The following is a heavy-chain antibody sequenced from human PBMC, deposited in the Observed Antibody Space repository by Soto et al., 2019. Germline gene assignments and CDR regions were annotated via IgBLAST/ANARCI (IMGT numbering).Heavy chain of an antibody. CDR1: GFTFRSYG. CDR2: ISNDGSYE. D-gene: IGHD2-15*01. CDR3: AKDRCSGGPAWFDP. Sequence: QVQLVESGGGVVQPGRSLRLSCAASGFTFRSYGMHWVRQAPGKGLDRVAVISNDGSYEYYVESVKGRFIISRDNSGNTLFLQVNSLRAEDTAVYYCAKDRCSGGPAWFDPRGQGTLVTVSS. J-gene: IGHJ5*02. V-gene: IGHV3-30*18.